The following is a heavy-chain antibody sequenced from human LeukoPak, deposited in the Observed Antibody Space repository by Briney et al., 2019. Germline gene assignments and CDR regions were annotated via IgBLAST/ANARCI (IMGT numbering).Heavy chain of an antibody. D-gene: IGHD1-26*01. CDR3: AKDRGVVGNYYYYGMDV. CDR1: GFTFDNYA. Sequence: PGRSLRLSCAASGFTFDNYAMHWVRQAPGKGLEWVSGISWNSGSIGYADSVKGRFTISRDNSKNTLYLQMNSLRAEDTAVYYCAKDRGVVGNYYYYGMDVWGQGTTVTVSS. V-gene: IGHV3-9*01. CDR2: ISWNSGSI. J-gene: IGHJ6*02.